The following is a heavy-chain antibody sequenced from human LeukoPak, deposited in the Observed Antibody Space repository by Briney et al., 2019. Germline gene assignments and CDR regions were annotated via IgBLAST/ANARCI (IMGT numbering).Heavy chain of an antibody. CDR2: ISSGGTP. CDR1: GFTVSTNY. CDR3: ARGGAGYAFDY. D-gene: IGHD5-12*01. Sequence: GGSLRLSCAASGFTVSTNYMSWVRQAPGKGLEWVSVISSGGTPYYADSGKGRFTVSRDSSENTLYLQMHSLRAEDTAVYYCARGGAGYAFDYWGQGTLVTVSS. J-gene: IGHJ4*02. V-gene: IGHV3-66*02.